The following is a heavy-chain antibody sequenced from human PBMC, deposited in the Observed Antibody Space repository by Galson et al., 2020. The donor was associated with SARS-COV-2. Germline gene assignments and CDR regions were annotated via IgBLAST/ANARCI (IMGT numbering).Heavy chain of an antibody. CDR3: AKDKGYSGSYLPISSFDY. V-gene: IGHV3-23*01. D-gene: IGHD1-26*01. J-gene: IGHJ4*02. Sequence: GESLKISCAASGFTLSSYAMSWVRQAPGKGLEWVSAISGSGGSTYHADSVKGRFTISRDNSKNTLYLQMNSLRAEDTAVYYCAKDKGYSGSYLPISSFDYWGQGTLVTVSS. CDR1: GFTLSSYA. CDR2: ISGSGGST.